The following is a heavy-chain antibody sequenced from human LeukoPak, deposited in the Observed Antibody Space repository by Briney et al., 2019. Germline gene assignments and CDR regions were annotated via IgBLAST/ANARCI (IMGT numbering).Heavy chain of an antibody. V-gene: IGHV3-48*01. Sequence: GGSLRLSCAASGFTLSNYHMNWVRQAPGKGLEWISYITTSSSTIFYADSVKGRFAISRDNAKNSLYLQMNSLRAEDTAVYYCARVWQDYSNVDYWGQGTLVTVSS. D-gene: IGHD4-11*01. CDR3: ARVWQDYSNVDY. J-gene: IGHJ4*02. CDR2: ITTSSSTI. CDR1: GFTLSNYH.